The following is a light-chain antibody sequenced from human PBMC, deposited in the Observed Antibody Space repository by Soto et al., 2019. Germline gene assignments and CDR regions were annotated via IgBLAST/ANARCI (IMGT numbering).Light chain of an antibody. CDR3: QQYNNWPFT. Sequence: EIVMTQSPGTLSVSPGERATLSCRASQSVSRNLAWYQQKPGQAPRLLIYGASTRATGIPARFSGSGSGTEFTLTISSLQSEDFAVYYCQQYNNWPFTFGPGTKVDIK. CDR2: GAS. J-gene: IGKJ3*01. V-gene: IGKV3-15*01. CDR1: QSVSRN.